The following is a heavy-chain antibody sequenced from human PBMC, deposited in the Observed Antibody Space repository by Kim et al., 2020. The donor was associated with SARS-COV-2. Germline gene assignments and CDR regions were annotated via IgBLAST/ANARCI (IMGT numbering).Heavy chain of an antibody. V-gene: IGHV1-3*01. CDR1: GYTFTSYA. CDR2: INAGNGNT. Sequence: ASVKVSCKASGYTFTSYAMHWVRQAPGQRLEWMGWINAGNGNTKYSQKFQGRVTITRDTSASTAYMELSSLRSEDTAVYYCARSPSSSRVGYYYGMDVWGQGTTVTVSS. CDR3: ARSPSSSRVGYYYGMDV. J-gene: IGHJ6*02. D-gene: IGHD6-13*01.